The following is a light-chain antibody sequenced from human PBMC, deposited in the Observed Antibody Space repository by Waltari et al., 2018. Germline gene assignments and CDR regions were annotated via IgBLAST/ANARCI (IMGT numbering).Light chain of an antibody. J-gene: IGKJ1*01. CDR2: GAS. V-gene: IGKV3-20*01. CDR1: QSVSRA. Sequence: EIVLTQSPGTLSLSLGARATVSCRASQSVSRALAWYQQKPGQAPRLLIYGASTRATGIPNRFSGSGFGTDFSLTISRLEPDDFAVYYCQHYLRIPVTFGQGTTVEI. CDR3: QHYLRIPVT.